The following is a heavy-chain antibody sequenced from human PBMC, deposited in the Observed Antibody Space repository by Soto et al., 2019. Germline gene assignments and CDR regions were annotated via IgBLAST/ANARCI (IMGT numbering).Heavy chain of an antibody. CDR1: GYTFTSYG. Sequence: ASVKVSCKASGYTFTSYGITWVRQAPGQGLEWMGWISAYNGNTNYGQNLQGRVTMTTDTSTTTAYMELRSLRAEDTAVYYCASVLYCSGGRCDVFWGQGTLVTVSS. D-gene: IGHD2-15*01. CDR3: ASVLYCSGGRCDVF. V-gene: IGHV1-18*04. J-gene: IGHJ4*02. CDR2: ISAYNGNT.